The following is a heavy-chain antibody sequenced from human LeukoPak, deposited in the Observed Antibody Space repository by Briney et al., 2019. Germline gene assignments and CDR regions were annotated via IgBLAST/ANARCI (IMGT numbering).Heavy chain of an antibody. CDR2: IYYSGIT. CDR1: GGSIRTYY. Sequence: SETLSLTCTVSGGSIRTYYWTWIRQPPGKGLEWIGYIYYSGITNYNPSLKSRVTISVDTSKNQFSLKLSSVTAADTAVYYCARRTDSPNYVDYWDQGTLVTVSS. V-gene: IGHV4-59*08. D-gene: IGHD1-1*01. J-gene: IGHJ4*02. CDR3: ARRTDSPNYVDY.